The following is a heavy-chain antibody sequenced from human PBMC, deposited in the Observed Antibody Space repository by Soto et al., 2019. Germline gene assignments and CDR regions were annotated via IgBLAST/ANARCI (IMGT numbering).Heavy chain of an antibody. CDR1: GFTFSSYS. CDR2: ISSSSSYI. D-gene: IGHD4-17*01. Sequence: GGSLRLSCAASGFTFSSYSMNWVRQAPGKGLEWVSSISSSSSYIYYADSVKGRFTISRDNAKNSLYLQMNSLRAEDTAVYYCARDSYGDYSVFDYWGQGTLVTVSS. J-gene: IGHJ4*02. V-gene: IGHV3-21*01. CDR3: ARDSYGDYSVFDY.